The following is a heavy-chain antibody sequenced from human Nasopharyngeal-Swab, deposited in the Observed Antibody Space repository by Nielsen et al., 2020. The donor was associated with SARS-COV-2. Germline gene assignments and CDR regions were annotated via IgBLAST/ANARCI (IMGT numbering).Heavy chain of an antibody. Sequence: SETLSLTCTVSGGSISSYYWSWIRQPPGKGLEWIGYIYYSGSTNYNPSFKSRVTISVDTSKNQFSLKLSSVTAADTAVYYCARGYHSSSLDYWGQGTLVTVSS. CDR2: IYYSGST. J-gene: IGHJ4*02. CDR1: GGSISSYY. V-gene: IGHV4-59*13. D-gene: IGHD6-13*01. CDR3: ARGYHSSSLDY.